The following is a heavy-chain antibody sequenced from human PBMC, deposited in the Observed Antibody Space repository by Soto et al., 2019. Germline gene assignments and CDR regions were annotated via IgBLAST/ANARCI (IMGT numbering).Heavy chain of an antibody. CDR1: GYPFNGYY. CDR2: VSPKTGET. D-gene: IGHD3-16*01. J-gene: IGHJ1*01. V-gene: IGHV1-2*02. CDR3: GGGPWWRQLAQDSVWAA. Sequence: QVQLVQSGAEVKKPGASVTVSCKASGYPFNGYYIHWVRQAPGQGPEWMGWVSPKTGETHYIQKFQGRVTMTPETATSTAFMEWSGRGYDDTALYYGGGGPWWRQLAQDSVWAAGGRGTPVT.